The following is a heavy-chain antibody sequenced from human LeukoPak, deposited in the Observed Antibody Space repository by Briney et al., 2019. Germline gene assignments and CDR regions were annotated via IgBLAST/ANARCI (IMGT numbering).Heavy chain of an antibody. J-gene: IGHJ4*02. D-gene: IGHD2-2*01. CDR2: INPNSGGT. CDR3: VRAHCSSTNCYQFDY. CDR1: GYIFIGYY. V-gene: IGHV1-2*02. Sequence: ASVKVSCKASGYIFIGYYIHWVRQAPGQGLEWMGWINPNSGGTNYAQKFQGRVTMTRDTSISTAYMELSRLISDDTAVYHCVRAHCSSTNCYQFDYWGQGTLVTVSS.